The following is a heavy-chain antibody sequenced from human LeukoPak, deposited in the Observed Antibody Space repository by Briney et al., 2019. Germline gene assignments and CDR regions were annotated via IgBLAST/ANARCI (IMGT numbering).Heavy chain of an antibody. D-gene: IGHD2-21*01. J-gene: IGHJ4*02. CDR2: INPSGGTT. CDR1: GYAFTSYY. Sequence: ASVKVSCKASGYAFTSYYMHWVRQAPGQGVEGMGIINPSGGTTSSAQKFQGRVTMTTYTSTSTVYMELSSLRSEDTAVYYCAREPSHYPKGCGFDYWGQGTLVTVSS. CDR3: AREPSHYPKGCGFDY. V-gene: IGHV1-46*01.